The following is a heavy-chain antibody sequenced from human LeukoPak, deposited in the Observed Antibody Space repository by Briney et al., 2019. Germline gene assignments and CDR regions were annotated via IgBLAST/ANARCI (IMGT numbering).Heavy chain of an antibody. D-gene: IGHD2-2*01. V-gene: IGHV1-18*01. Sequence: ASVKVSCKASGYTFTSYGISWVRQAPGQGFEWMGWISAYNGSTNYAQKLQGRVTMITDTSTSTAYMELRSLRSDDTAVYYCARVLNSETSWFHPFYYYYYGMDVWGQGTTVTVSS. CDR2: ISAYNGST. CDR3: ARVLNSETSWFHPFYYYYYGMDV. CDR1: GYTFTSYG. J-gene: IGHJ6*02.